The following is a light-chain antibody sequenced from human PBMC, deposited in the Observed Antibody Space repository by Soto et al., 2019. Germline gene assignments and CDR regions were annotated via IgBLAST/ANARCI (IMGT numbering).Light chain of an antibody. CDR3: HHYGYGRDT. CDR2: AAS. Sequence: EIVLTQSPGSLSLSPGERATLSCRASQSVTSDYLAWYQQKPDQAPRLLIYAASRRATGIPDRFSGSGSGTDLTLTISRLEPEDFAVYSWHHYGYGRDTCCQGPKLEIE. CDR1: QSVTSDY. V-gene: IGKV3-20*01. J-gene: IGKJ2*01.